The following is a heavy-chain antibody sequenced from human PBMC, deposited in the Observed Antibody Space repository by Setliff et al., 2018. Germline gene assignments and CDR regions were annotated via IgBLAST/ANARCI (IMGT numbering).Heavy chain of an antibody. J-gene: IGHJ4*02. CDR3: ATSTWELGGFDY. D-gene: IGHD1-26*01. CDR2: FDPEDGET. CDR1: GYTLTELS. Sequence: ASVKVSCKVSGYTLTELSMHWVRQAPGKGLEWMGGFDPEDGETIYAQRFQGRVTMTEDTSTDTAYMELSSLRSEDTAVYYCATSTWELGGFDYWGQGTLVTVSS. V-gene: IGHV1-24*01.